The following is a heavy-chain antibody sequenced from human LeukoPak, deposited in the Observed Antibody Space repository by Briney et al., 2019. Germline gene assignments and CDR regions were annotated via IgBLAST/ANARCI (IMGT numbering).Heavy chain of an antibody. CDR2: IYYSGST. J-gene: IGHJ5*02. Sequence: SETLSLTCTVSGGSISSGDYYWSWIRQPPGKGLEWIGYIYYSGSTYYNPSLKSRVTISVDTSKNQFSLKLGSVTAADTAVYYCARAVVLLWFGELLHQNWFDPWGQGTLVTVSS. V-gene: IGHV4-30-4*01. CDR1: GGSISSGDYY. D-gene: IGHD3-10*01. CDR3: ARAVVLLWFGELLHQNWFDP.